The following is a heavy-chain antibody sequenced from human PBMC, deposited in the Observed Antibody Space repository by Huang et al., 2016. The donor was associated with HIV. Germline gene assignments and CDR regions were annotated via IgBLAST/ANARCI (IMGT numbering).Heavy chain of an antibody. J-gene: IGHJ5*02. CDR3: ARHQPRSSGWYRDT. V-gene: IGHV5-51*01. CDR1: GYSFTTYW. Sequence: EVRLVQSGAEVKKPGESLKISCKGSGYSFTTYWIGWVRQVPGKGLEWMGIIDPVNSDVRYSPSFQGQVTISADRSISTAYLQWSSLEASDTAMYYCARHQPRSSGWYRDTWGQGTLVTVSS. CDR2: IDPVNSDV. D-gene: IGHD6-19*01.